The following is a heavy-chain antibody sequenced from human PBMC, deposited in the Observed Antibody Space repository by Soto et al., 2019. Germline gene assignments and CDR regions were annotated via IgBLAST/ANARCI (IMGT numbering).Heavy chain of an antibody. CDR1: GFTFSNAW. CDR3: TTDTALRYFDWPFDY. Sequence: GGSLRLSCAASGFTFSNAWMNWVRQAPGKGLEWVGRIKSKTDGGTTDYAAPVKGRFTISRDDSKNTLYLQMNSLKTEDTAVYYCTTDTALRYFDWPFDYWGQGTLVTVSS. V-gene: IGHV3-15*07. CDR2: IKSKTDGGTT. D-gene: IGHD3-9*01. J-gene: IGHJ4*02.